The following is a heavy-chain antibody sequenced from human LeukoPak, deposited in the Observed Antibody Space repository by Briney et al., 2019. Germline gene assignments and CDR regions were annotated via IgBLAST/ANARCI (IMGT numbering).Heavy chain of an antibody. Sequence: ASVKVSCKASGYTFTGYYMHWVRQAPGQGLEWMGWINPNSGGTNYAQKFQDRVTMTRDTSTSTVYMELSSLRSEDTAVYCCARNRESGLDYWGQGTLVTVSS. CDR3: ARNRESGLDY. CDR1: GYTFTGYY. CDR2: INPNSGGT. V-gene: IGHV1-2*02. J-gene: IGHJ4*02. D-gene: IGHD3-10*01.